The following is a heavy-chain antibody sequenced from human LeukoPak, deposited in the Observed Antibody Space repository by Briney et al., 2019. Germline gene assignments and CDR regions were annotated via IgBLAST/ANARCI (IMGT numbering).Heavy chain of an antibody. CDR1: GFTFSSYG. V-gene: IGHV3-33*01. CDR2: IWYDGSNK. Sequence: PGRSLRLSCAASGFTFSSYGMHWVRQAPGKGLEWVAVIWYDGSNKYYADSVKGRFTISRDNSKNTLYLQMNSLRAEDTAVYYCARSRTGYCNSISCFDAFDIWGQGTMVTVSS. CDR3: ARSRTGYCNSISCFDAFDI. D-gene: IGHD2-2*01. J-gene: IGHJ3*02.